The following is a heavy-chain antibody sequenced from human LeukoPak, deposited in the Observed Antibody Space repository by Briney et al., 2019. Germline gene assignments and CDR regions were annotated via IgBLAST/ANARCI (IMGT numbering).Heavy chain of an antibody. J-gene: IGHJ6*03. D-gene: IGHD6-13*01. CDR1: GYSISSGYY. Sequence: SETLSLTCAVSGYSISSGYYWGWIRQPPGKGLEWIGSIYHSGSTNYNPSLKSRVTISVDTSKNQFSLKLSSVTAADTAVYYCARRLAAAGPDYYYYYYYMYVWGKETTVTVSS. CDR2: IYHSGST. CDR3: ARRLAAAGPDYYYYYYYMYV. V-gene: IGHV4-38-2*01.